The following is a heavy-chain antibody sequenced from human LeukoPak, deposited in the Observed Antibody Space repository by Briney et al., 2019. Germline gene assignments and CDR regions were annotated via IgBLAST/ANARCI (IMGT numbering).Heavy chain of an antibody. D-gene: IGHD1-26*01. CDR2: INPNSGGT. CDR1: GYTFTDYY. Sequence: ASVKVSCKASGYTFTDYYMHWVRQAPGQGLQWMGYINPNSGGTNYAQKFLGRVTMTRDTSVSTVYMEVSRLRSDDTVVYYCAREPLVGATNFDYWGQGTLVTVSS. CDR3: AREPLVGATNFDY. V-gene: IGHV1-2*02. J-gene: IGHJ4*02.